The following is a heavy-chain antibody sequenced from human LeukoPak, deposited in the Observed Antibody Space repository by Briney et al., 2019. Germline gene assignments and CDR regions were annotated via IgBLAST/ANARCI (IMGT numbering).Heavy chain of an antibody. D-gene: IGHD6-19*01. Sequence: PSETLSLTCTVSGGSISSYYWSWIRQPPGKGLEWIGYIYYSGSTNYNPSLKSRVTISVDTSKNQFSLKLSSVTAADTAVYYCANFGGTGYSSSWGQGTLVTVSS. CDR3: ANFGGTGYSSS. CDR2: IYYSGST. V-gene: IGHV4-59*01. J-gene: IGHJ4*02. CDR1: GGSISSYY.